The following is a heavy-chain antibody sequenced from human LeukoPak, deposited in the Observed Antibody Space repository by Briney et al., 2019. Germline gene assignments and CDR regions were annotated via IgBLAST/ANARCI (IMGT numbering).Heavy chain of an antibody. CDR3: ARESTDSSGYYSAAVDY. D-gene: IGHD3-22*01. J-gene: IGHJ4*02. CDR2: ISSSSSYI. CDR1: GFTFSSYA. V-gene: IGHV3-21*01. Sequence: GGSLRLSCAASGFTFSSYAMSWVRQAPGKGLEWVSSISSSSSYIYYADSVKGRFTISRDNAKNSLYLQMNSLRAEGTAVYYCARESTDSSGYYSAAVDYWGQGTLVTVSS.